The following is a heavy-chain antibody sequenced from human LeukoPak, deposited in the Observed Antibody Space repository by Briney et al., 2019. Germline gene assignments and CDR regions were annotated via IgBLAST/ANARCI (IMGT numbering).Heavy chain of an antibody. J-gene: IGHJ5*02. V-gene: IGHV3-23*01. CDR3: AKDRIASPPQGRFDP. D-gene: IGHD6-6*01. Sequence: GGSLRLSCAASGFTFRSYAMNWVRQAPGKGLEWVSAISGSGDSTYYADSVKGRFTISRDNSQNTLYLHMNSLGAEDTAIYHCAKDRIASPPQGRFDPWGQGTLVTVSS. CDR1: GFTFRSYA. CDR2: ISGSGDST.